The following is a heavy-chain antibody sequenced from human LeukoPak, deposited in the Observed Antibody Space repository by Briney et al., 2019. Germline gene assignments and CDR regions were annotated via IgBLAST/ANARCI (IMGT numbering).Heavy chain of an antibody. CDR1: GFTFSSYG. V-gene: IGHV3-30*03. CDR2: ISYDGSNK. CDR3: ATDRGLDY. Sequence: PGGSLRLSCAASGFTFSSYGMHWVRQAPGEGLEWVAVISYDGSNKYYADSVKGRFTISRDNSKNTLYLQMNSLRAEDTAVYYCATDRGLDYGGQGTLVTVSS. J-gene: IGHJ4*02. D-gene: IGHD3-10*01.